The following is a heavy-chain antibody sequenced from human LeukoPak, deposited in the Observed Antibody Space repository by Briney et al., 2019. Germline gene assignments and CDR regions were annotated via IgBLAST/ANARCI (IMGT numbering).Heavy chain of an antibody. CDR2: MNPNSGNT. Sequence: ASVKVSCKASGYTFTSYDINWVRQATGQGLEWVGWMNPNSGNTGYAQKFQGRVTMTRNTSISTAYMELSSLRSEDTAVYYCARNQRITMVRGVIILYGMDVWGQGTTVTVSS. J-gene: IGHJ6*02. CDR1: GYTFTSYD. D-gene: IGHD3-10*01. V-gene: IGHV1-8*01. CDR3: ARNQRITMVRGVIILYGMDV.